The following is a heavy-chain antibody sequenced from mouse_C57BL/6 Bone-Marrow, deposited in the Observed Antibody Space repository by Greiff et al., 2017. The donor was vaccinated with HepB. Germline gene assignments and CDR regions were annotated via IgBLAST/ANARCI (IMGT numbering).Heavy chain of an antibody. J-gene: IGHJ1*03. V-gene: IGHV5-17*01. Sequence: EVKLVESGGGLVKPGGSLKLSCAASGFTFSDYGMHWVRQAPEKGLEWVAYISSGSSTIYNADTVKGRFTISRDNAKNTLFLQMTSLRSEDTAMYYCARDGYYGYFDVWGTGTTVTVSS. CDR1: GFTFSDYG. D-gene: IGHD2-3*01. CDR2: ISSGSSTI. CDR3: ARDGYYGYFDV.